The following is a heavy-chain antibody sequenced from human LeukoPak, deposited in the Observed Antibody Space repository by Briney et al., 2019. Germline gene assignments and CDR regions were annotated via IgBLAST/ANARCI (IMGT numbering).Heavy chain of an antibody. D-gene: IGHD6-13*01. Sequence: GGSLQISCQAFGYSFTNYWIDRGRQVPGKGLEWMGNTYPGNSQTTYRPSFEGQVTISADRSISTAYLQWNSLKASDTAMYYCARLRRIAAALDAFDIWGQGTMVTVS. CDR1: GYSFTNYW. V-gene: IGHV5-51*01. CDR3: ARLRRIAAALDAFDI. CDR2: TYPGNSQT. J-gene: IGHJ3*02.